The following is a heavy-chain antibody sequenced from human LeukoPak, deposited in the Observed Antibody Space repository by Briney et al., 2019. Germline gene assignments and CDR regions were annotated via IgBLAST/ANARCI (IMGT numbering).Heavy chain of an antibody. CDR3: ARGVGWNSGWYEYFQH. Sequence: PSETLSLTCTVSGGSISSSSYYWGWIRQPPGKGLEWIGYIHYSGSTNYNPSLKSRVTISIDTSKNQFSLKLSSVTAADTAVYYCARGVGWNSGWYEYFQHWGQGTLVTVSS. CDR2: IHYSGST. D-gene: IGHD6-19*01. J-gene: IGHJ1*01. CDR1: GGSISSSSYY. V-gene: IGHV4-61*05.